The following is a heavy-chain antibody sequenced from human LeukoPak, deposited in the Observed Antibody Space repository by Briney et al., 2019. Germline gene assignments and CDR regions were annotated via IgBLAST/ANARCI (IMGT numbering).Heavy chain of an antibody. Sequence: SETLSLTCTVSGASFSSGSYYWSWIRQPPGKGLEWIGYVYYDGSTNYNPSLKSRVTISADTSKRQFSLKLSSVTAADTAVYARESAGDYGDLGSRGVSDYWGQGTLVTVSS. CDR2: VYYDGST. J-gene: IGHJ4*02. CDR1: GASFSSGSYY. V-gene: IGHV4-61*01. D-gene: IGHD4-17*01. CDR3: ESAGDYGDLGSRGVSDY.